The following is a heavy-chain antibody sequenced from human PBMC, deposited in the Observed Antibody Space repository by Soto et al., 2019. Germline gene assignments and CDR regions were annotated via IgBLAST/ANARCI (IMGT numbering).Heavy chain of an antibody. J-gene: IGHJ6*02. CDR2: IYWDDDK. Sequence: QITLEESGPTLVKPTQTLTLTCTFSGFSLSTSGVGVGWIRQPPGKALEWLALIYWDDDKRYSPSLKSRLTITQDISNDQVVLRMTNMDPVDTATYYCTHRDSKAMIYGGDVWGQGITVAVSS. CDR1: GFSLSTSGVG. D-gene: IGHD3-16*01. V-gene: IGHV2-5*02. CDR3: THRDSKAMIYGGDV.